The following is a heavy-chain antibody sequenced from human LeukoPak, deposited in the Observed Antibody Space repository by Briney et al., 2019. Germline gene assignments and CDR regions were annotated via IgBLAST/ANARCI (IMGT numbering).Heavy chain of an antibody. Sequence: PGGSLRLSCAASGFIFSTYAMNWVRQAPGKGLEWVSAISGSGGSTYYADSVKGRFTISRDNAKNTVYLQVNTLRAEDTAIYYCAKDRTVGASYWYFDLWGRGTLVTVSS. CDR1: GFIFSTYA. CDR3: AKDRTVGASYWYFDL. CDR2: ISGSGGST. J-gene: IGHJ2*01. D-gene: IGHD1-26*01. V-gene: IGHV3-23*01.